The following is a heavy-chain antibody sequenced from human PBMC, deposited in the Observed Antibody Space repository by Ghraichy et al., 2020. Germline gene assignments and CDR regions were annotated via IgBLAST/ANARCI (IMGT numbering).Heavy chain of an antibody. CDR1: GFTFGDYA. J-gene: IGHJ4*02. CDR2: IRSKAYGGTT. D-gene: IGHD3-3*01. CDR3: TRDRTWSEYYDFWSGYFRSTEYYFDY. V-gene: IGHV3-49*03. Sequence: GGSLRLSCTASGFTFGDYAMSWFRQAPGKGLEWVGFIRSKAYGGTTEYAASVKGRFTISRDDSKSIAYLQMNSLKTEDTAVYYCTRDRTWSEYYDFWSGYFRSTEYYFDYWGQGTLVTVSS.